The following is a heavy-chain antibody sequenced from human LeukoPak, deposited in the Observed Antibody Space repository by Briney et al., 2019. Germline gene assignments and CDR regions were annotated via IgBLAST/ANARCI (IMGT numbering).Heavy chain of an antibody. CDR1: GFTFGDYA. J-gene: IGHJ4*02. CDR3: SRDQESYDFWSRPPTSPDY. V-gene: IGHV3-49*04. Sequence: PGGSLRLSCTASGFTFGDYAMSWVRQAPGKGLEWVGFIRRKAYGGTTEYAASVKGTFTISRDDSKSITYLQMNSLKTEDTAVYYCSRDQESYDFWSRPPTSPDYWGQGTLVTVSS. D-gene: IGHD3-3*01. CDR2: IRRKAYGGTT.